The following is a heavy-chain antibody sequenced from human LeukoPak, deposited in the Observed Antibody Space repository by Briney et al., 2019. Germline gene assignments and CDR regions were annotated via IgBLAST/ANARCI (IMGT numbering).Heavy chain of an antibody. Sequence: GGSLRLSCAVSGFTFSDYGMTWVRQAPGKGLDWVAVISATGGSTYYADSVKGRFSISRDNSKSTLFLLMNGLRAEDTAVYYCAKGPKIYTNGWYFDYWGQGTLVTVSS. CDR2: ISATGGST. V-gene: IGHV3-23*01. CDR3: AKGPKIYTNGWYFDY. D-gene: IGHD6-19*01. J-gene: IGHJ4*02. CDR1: GFTFSDYG.